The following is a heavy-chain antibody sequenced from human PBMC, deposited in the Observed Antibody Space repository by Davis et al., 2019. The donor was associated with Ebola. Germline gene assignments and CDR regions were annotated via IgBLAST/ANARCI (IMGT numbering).Heavy chain of an antibody. J-gene: IGHJ4*02. CDR1: GFTFSGSA. CDR2: IRSKANSYAT. D-gene: IGHD6-19*01. V-gene: IGHV3-73*01. Sequence: GESLKISCAASGFTFSGSAMHWVRQASGKGLEWVGRIRSKANSYATAYAASVKGRFTIPRDDSKNTAYLQMNSLKTEDTAVYYCTFLYSSGSNYWGQGTLVTVSS. CDR3: TFLYSSGSNY.